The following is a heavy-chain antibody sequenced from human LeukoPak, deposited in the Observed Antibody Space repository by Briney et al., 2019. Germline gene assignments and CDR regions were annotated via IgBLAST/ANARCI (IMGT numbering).Heavy chain of an antibody. Sequence: PGGSLRLSCAASGFTVSDTYMSWVRQAPGKGLEWVSVLYSDGTTYYADSVKGRFTISRDNSRNTLYLQMNNLRAEDTAVYYCARAAYDSNGFTANHDYWGQGTLVTVSS. V-gene: IGHV3-53*01. CDR2: LYSDGTT. D-gene: IGHD5-18*01. CDR1: GFTVSDTY. CDR3: ARAAYDSNGFTANHDY. J-gene: IGHJ4*02.